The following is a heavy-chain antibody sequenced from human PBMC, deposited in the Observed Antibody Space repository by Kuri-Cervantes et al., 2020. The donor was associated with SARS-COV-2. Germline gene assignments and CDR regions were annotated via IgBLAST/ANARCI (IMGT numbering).Heavy chain of an antibody. CDR3: ARDRRIAAAGTWSKFDY. Sequence: SETLSLTCTVSGGSISSSGYYWSWIRQPPGKGLEWIGEINHSGSTNYNPSLKSRVTISVDTSKNQSSLKLSSVTAADTAVYYCARDRRIAAAGTWSKFDYWGQGTLVTVSS. D-gene: IGHD6-13*01. CDR1: GGSISSSGYY. V-gene: IGHV4-39*07. J-gene: IGHJ4*02. CDR2: INHSGST.